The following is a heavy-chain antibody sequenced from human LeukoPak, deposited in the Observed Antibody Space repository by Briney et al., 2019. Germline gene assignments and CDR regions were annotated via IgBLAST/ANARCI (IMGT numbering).Heavy chain of an antibody. J-gene: IGHJ4*02. CDR2: IRQDDIER. CDR1: GFTFSTYW. CDR3: VRGCNRAHCPYFFDS. D-gene: IGHD2/OR15-2a*01. V-gene: IGHV3-7*01. Sequence: QTGGSVTPSCAASGFTFSTYWMTWVRQAPGKGLEWVATIRQDDIERHLVDSVKGRFFISRDNAKNSLYLQMNSLTVEDTAVYYCVRGCNRAHCPYFFDSWGQGTLITVS.